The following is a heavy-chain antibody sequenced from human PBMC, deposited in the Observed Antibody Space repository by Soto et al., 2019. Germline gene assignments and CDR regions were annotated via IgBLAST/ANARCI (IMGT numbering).Heavy chain of an antibody. V-gene: IGHV1-69*06. D-gene: IGHD3-22*01. J-gene: IGHJ3*02. CDR1: GGTFSSYA. CDR3: ARDRVYYDSSGYFGAFDI. CDR2: IIPIFGTA. Sequence: SVKVSCKASGGTFSSYAISWVRQAPGQGLEWMGGIIPIFGTANYAQKFQGRVTITADKSTSTAYMELSSLRSEDTAVYYCARDRVYYDSSGYFGAFDIWGQGTMVTISS.